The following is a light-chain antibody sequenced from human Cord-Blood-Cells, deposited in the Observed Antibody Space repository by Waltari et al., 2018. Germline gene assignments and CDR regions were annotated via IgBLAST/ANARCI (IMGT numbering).Light chain of an antibody. CDR1: ALPKQY. CDR2: KDR. CDR3: QSADSSGTYVV. V-gene: IGLV3-25*03. J-gene: IGLJ2*01. Sequence: SYELTQPPPVSVSPGQTARITCSGDALPKQYAYWYPQNLGQAPVLVIYKDRERPSGIPERFSGSSSGTTVTLTISGVQAEDEADYYCQSADSSGTYVVFGGGTKLTVL.